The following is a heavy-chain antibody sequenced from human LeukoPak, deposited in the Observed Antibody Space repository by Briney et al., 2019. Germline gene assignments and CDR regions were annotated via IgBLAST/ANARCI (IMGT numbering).Heavy chain of an antibody. J-gene: IGHJ4*02. Sequence: PGGSLRLSCAASGFTFSGYAMSWVRQAPGKGLEWVSALSGTGITTYYADSVKGRFTISRDNSKNTLYLQMNSLRAEDTAVYYCAKWVRDSSAPPKYYFDYWGQGTLVTVSS. CDR3: AKWVRDSSAPPKYYFDY. D-gene: IGHD3-22*01. V-gene: IGHV3-23*01. CDR2: LSGTGITT. CDR1: GFTFSGYA.